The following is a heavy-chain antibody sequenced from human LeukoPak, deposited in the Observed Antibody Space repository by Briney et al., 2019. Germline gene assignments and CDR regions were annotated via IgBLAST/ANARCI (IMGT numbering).Heavy chain of an antibody. J-gene: IGHJ6*02. Sequence: SETLSLTCPVYGGSFSGYYWSWIRRPPGKGLEWIGEINHSGSTNYNPSLKSRVTISVDTSKNQFSLKLSSVTAADTAVYYCARGVYSYYYYGMDVWGQGTTVTVSS. CDR3: ARGVYSYYYYGMDV. CDR2: INHSGST. V-gene: IGHV4-34*01. CDR1: GGSFSGYY. D-gene: IGHD4-11*01.